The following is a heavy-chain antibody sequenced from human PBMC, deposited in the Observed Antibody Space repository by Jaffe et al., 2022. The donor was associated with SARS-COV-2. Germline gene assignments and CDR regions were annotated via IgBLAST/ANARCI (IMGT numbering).Heavy chain of an antibody. CDR1: GFTFNSYA. CDR2: ITGSDGST. CDR3: AKKAGLATAGDYFDY. V-gene: IGHV3-23*01. J-gene: IGHJ4*02. D-gene: IGHD6-13*01. Sequence: EVQLLESGGGLVQPGGSLRLSCAASGFTFNSYAVSWVRQTPAKGLEWVSTITGSDGSTYYADSVKGRFTISRDNSKNTLHLQMNSLRAEDTAVYYCAKKAGLATAGDYFDYWGQGALVTVSS.